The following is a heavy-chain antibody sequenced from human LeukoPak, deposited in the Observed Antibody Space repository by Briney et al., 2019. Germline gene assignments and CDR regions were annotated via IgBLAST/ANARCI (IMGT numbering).Heavy chain of an antibody. CDR1: VFTFSSYS. D-gene: IGHD6-19*01. J-gene: IGHJ3*02. V-gene: IGHV3-48*04. CDR3: ARGIYSSGWYGAFDI. Sequence: PGGALRLCCAASVFTFSSYSMTWVRQAPGKGLERVSYISSSSSTIYYADSVKGRFTISRDNAKNSLYLQMNSLRAEDTAVYYCARGIYSSGWYGAFDIWGQGTMVTVSS. CDR2: ISSSSSTI.